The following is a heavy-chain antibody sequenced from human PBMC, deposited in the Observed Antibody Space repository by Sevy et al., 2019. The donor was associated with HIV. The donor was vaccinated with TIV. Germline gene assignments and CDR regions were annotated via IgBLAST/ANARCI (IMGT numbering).Heavy chain of an antibody. CDR2: FDPEDGET. J-gene: IGHJ4*02. Sequence: ASVKVSCKVSGYTLTGLSMHWVRQAPGKGLEWMGGFDPEDGETIYAQKFQGRVTMTEDTSTDTAYMELSSLRSEDTAVYYCATPSPNYYGSGSYYSHWGQGTLVTVSS. CDR1: GYTLTGLS. V-gene: IGHV1-24*01. CDR3: ATPSPNYYGSGSYYSH. D-gene: IGHD3-10*01.